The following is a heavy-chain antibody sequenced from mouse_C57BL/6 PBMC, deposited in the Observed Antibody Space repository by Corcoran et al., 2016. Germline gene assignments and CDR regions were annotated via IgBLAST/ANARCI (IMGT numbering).Heavy chain of an antibody. J-gene: IGHJ3*01. CDR2: IFPGSGST. D-gene: IGHD2-5*01. CDR3: ARGGASNWGFAY. Sequence: HVQLQQSGPALVKPGASVKISCKVSGYTFTDYYINWVKQRPGQGLERIGWIFPGSGSTYYNEKFKGKATLTVDKSSSTAYMLLSSLNSEDSAVYFCARGGASNWGFAYWGQGTLVTVSA. V-gene: IGHV1-75*01. CDR1: GYTFTDYY.